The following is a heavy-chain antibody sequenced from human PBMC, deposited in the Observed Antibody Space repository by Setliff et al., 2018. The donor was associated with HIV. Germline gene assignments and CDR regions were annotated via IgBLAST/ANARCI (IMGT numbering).Heavy chain of an antibody. CDR3: ARGQTSVTLQFDH. D-gene: IGHD4-17*01. CDR1: RFTLSSHW. CDR2: INQDGSEK. Sequence: GSLTHPCADSRFTLSSHWMVWVRQAPGKGMEWVANINQDGSEKNYVDSVKGRFAISTDNAKNSLFLQMNSLRAEDTAVYYCARGQTSVTLQFDHWGQGTLVTVSS. J-gene: IGHJ4*02. V-gene: IGHV3-7*01.